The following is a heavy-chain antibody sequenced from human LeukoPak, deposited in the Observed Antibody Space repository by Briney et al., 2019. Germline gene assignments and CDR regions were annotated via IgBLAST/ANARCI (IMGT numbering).Heavy chain of an antibody. D-gene: IGHD3-16*02. CDR3: ARQPPGTAPSYAFDI. Sequence: GESLKISCKGSGYSFPSYWIGWVRQMPGKGLECMGVIYLGDSDTRYSPSFQGQVTISADKSISTAYLQWSSLKASDTAMYYCARQPPGTAPSYAFDIWGQGTMVTVSS. J-gene: IGHJ3*02. V-gene: IGHV5-51*01. CDR2: IYLGDSDT. CDR1: GYSFPSYW.